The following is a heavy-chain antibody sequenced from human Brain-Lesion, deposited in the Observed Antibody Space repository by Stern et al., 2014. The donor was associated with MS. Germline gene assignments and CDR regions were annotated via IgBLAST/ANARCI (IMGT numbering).Heavy chain of an antibody. CDR1: GGSISSGGYY. J-gene: IGHJ6*02. D-gene: IGHD2-2*01. Sequence: VQLVQSGPGLVKPSQTLSLSCTVSGGSISSGGYYWSWIRQPAGKGLEWIGRIFNSGSTSYNPSLKSRVTTSIDKTKNQSSLWMNSMTAADTAVYYCARGRVVPGFQYYATDVWGQGTTVIVSS. CDR2: IFNSGST. CDR3: ARGRVVPGFQYYATDV. V-gene: IGHV4-61*02.